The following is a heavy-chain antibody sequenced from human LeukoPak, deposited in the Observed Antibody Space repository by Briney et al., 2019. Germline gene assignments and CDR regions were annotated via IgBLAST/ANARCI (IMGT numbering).Heavy chain of an antibody. Sequence: GGSLRLSCGASGFTFSDYSMNLVRQAPGKGLEWISYIGIDSGNTNYADSVKGRFTISGDKAKNSLYLQMNSLRVEDTAVYYCARDYKYAFDNWGQGTLVTVSS. V-gene: IGHV3-48*01. CDR2: IGIDSGNT. CDR3: ARDYKYAFDN. CDR1: GFTFSDYS. D-gene: IGHD5-24*01. J-gene: IGHJ4*02.